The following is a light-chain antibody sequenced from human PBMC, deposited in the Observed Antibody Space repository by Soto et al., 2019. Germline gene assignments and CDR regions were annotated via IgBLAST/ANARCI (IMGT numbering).Light chain of an antibody. CDR3: QAWVSSPYV. J-gene: IGLJ1*01. CDR1: KLGDKY. V-gene: IGLV3-1*01. CDR2: QDS. Sequence: SYELTQPPSVSVSPGQTASITCSGDKLGDKYACWYQQKPGQSPVLVIYQDSKRPSGIPERFYGSNSGNTATLTISGTQAMDEADYYCQAWVSSPYVFGAGTKRAVL.